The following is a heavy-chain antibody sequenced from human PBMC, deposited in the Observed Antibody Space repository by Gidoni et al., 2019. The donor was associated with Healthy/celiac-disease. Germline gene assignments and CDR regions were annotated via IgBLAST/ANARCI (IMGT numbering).Heavy chain of an antibody. Sequence: QITLKESGPTLVKPTQTLTLTCTFSGFSLSTSGVGVGWIRQPPGKALEWLALIYWDDDKRYSPSLKSRLTITKDTSKNQVVLTMTNMDPVDTATYYCAHRPGGEGYSLAGYYFDYWGQGTLVTVSS. V-gene: IGHV2-5*02. CDR1: GFSLSTSGVG. CDR3: AHRPGGEGYSLAGYYFDY. J-gene: IGHJ4*02. D-gene: IGHD6-19*01. CDR2: IYWDDDK.